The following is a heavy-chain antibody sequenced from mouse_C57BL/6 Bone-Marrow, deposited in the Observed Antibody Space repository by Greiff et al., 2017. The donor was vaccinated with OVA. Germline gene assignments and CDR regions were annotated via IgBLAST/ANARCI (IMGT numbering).Heavy chain of an antibody. V-gene: IGHV2-6*01. J-gene: IGHJ4*01. Sequence: VQLVESGPGLVAPSQRLSITCTVSGFSLTSYGVDWVRQSPGKGLEWLGVIWGVGSTNYNSALKSRLSISKDNSKSQVFLKMNSLQTDDTAMYYCARHYSINAMDYWGQGTSVTVSS. D-gene: IGHD2-5*01. CDR2: IWGVGST. CDR1: GFSLTSYG. CDR3: ARHYSINAMDY.